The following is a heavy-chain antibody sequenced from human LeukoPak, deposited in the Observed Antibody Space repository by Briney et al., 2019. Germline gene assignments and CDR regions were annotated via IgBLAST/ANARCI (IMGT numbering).Heavy chain of an antibody. CDR1: GFTFSSYT. V-gene: IGHV3-23*01. CDR3: ARMPSTEIYYFYYMDV. D-gene: IGHD2-2*01. CDR2: ISSNAVCT. Sequence: PGGSLRLSCGDSGFTFSSYTMNWVRQAPGKGVEWVAGISSNAVCTYYADSVKGRFTISRDNSKNTVYLQMDSLGTEDTAVYHCARMPSTEIYYFYYMDVWGKGTTVTVSS. J-gene: IGHJ6*03.